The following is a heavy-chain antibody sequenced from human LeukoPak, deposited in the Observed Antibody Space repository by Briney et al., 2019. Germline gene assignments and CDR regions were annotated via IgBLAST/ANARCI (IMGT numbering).Heavy chain of an antibody. D-gene: IGHD1-20*01. V-gene: IGHV3-23*01. CDR2: ISGSGGST. J-gene: IGHJ6*02. CDR1: GFTFSSYA. Sequence: PGGSLRLSCAASGFTFSSYAMSWVRQAPGKGLEWVSAISGSGGSTYYADSVKGRFTISRDNSKNTLYLQMNSLRAEDTAVYYCAREYNWNDDYYYYGMDVWGQGTTVTVSS. CDR3: AREYNWNDDYYYYGMDV.